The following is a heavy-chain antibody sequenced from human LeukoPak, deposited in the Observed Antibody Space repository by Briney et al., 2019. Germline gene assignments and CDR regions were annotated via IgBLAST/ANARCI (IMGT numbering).Heavy chain of an antibody. V-gene: IGHV1-69*01. Sequence: GASVKVPCKASGGTFSSYAISWVRQAAGQGLEWMGGIIPIFGTGNYAQKFQGRVTITADESTSTAYMELSSLRSEDTAVYYCARVYPATPYWYFDLWGRGTLVTVCS. CDR2: IIPIFGTG. J-gene: IGHJ2*01. CDR3: ARVYPATPYWYFDL. D-gene: IGHD6-25*01. CDR1: GGTFSSYA.